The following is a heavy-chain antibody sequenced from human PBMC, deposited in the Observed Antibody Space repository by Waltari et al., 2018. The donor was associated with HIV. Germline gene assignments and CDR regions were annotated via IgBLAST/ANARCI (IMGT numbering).Heavy chain of an antibody. CDR3: ARLYSTGRVDY. D-gene: IGHD6-19*01. J-gene: IGHJ4*02. CDR2: IDPGAADA. CDR1: GYSFATYR. Sequence: EVQLAQSGAEVKKPGESLKISCTGSGYSFATYRIGWVRQVPGKGLEWVGTIDPGAADAKYSPSFQGQVVISTDKPTSTAYLRWSSLRASDSGIYYCARLYSTGRVDYWGQGTLVTVSS. V-gene: IGHV5-51*01.